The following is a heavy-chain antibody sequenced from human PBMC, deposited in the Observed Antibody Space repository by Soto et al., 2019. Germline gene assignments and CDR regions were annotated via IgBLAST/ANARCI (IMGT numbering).Heavy chain of an antibody. Sequence: QPGGSLRLSCAASGFLFSSYAMHWVRQAPGKGLEWVAVISYDGSNKYYAESVKGRFTISRDNSKNTLHLQMNSLRADDTAIYYCVQGSEVKSHWGQGTLVTVSS. CDR3: VQGSEVKSH. V-gene: IGHV3-30*18. CDR1: GFLFSSYA. J-gene: IGHJ4*02. CDR2: ISYDGSNK.